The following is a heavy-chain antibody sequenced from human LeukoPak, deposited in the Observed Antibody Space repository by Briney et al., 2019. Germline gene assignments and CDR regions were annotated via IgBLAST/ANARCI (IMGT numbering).Heavy chain of an antibody. V-gene: IGHV5-51*01. CDR2: IYPGDSDT. J-gene: IGHJ3*02. CDR1: GXSFTTYC. Sequence: PGESLKISFKGSGXSFTTYCIGWVRQMPGKGMEWMGIIYPGDSDTRYSPSFQGQVTISADKSISTAYLQWGSLKASDTAMYYCARRVLSDAFDIWGQGTMVTVSS. CDR3: ARRVLSDAFDI. D-gene: IGHD3-16*01.